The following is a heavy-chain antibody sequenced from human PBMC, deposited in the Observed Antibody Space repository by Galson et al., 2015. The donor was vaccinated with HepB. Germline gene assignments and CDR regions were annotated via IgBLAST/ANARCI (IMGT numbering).Heavy chain of an antibody. CDR2: IRSKAYGGTT. V-gene: IGHV3-49*03. CDR1: GFTFGDYA. J-gene: IGHJ4*02. CDR3: TRVRQQLSRCYFDY. Sequence: SLRLSCAASGFTFGDYAMSWFRQAPGKGLEWVGFIRSKAYGGTTEYAASVKGRFTISRDDSKSIAYLQMNSLKTEDTAVYYCTRVRQQLSRCYFDYWGQGTLVTVSS. D-gene: IGHD6-13*01.